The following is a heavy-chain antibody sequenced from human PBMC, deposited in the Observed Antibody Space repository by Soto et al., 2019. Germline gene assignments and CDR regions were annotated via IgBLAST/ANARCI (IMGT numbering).Heavy chain of an antibody. CDR2: ISGSGVGS. D-gene: IGHD2-2*01. J-gene: IGHJ4*02. Sequence: PGGSLRLSWAASGFTFRSYAMSWVRQAPGKGLEWVSAISGSGVGSYYADSVKGRFTISRDNSKNTLYLQMNSLRAEDTALYYCAKDMWDIIVVPAATSSEVVFRPTNDYWGQGTLVTVSS. CDR1: GFTFRSYA. V-gene: IGHV3-23*01. CDR3: AKDMWDIIVVPAATSSEVVFRPTNDY.